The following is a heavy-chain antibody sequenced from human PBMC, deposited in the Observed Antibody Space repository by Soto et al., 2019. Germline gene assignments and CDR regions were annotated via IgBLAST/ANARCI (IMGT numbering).Heavy chain of an antibody. CDR1: GFTFSGSW. J-gene: IGHJ4*02. CDR3: ARGIFGSGTANDY. D-gene: IGHD3-10*01. V-gene: IGHV3-74*01. CDR2: INDDGSAT. Sequence: GSLRLSCAASGFTFSGSWMHWVRQAPGKGLVWVSRINDDGSATSYADFVKGRFTISRDNAKDTLFLQMNGLRAEDTAVYYCARGIFGSGTANDYWGQGTLVTVSS.